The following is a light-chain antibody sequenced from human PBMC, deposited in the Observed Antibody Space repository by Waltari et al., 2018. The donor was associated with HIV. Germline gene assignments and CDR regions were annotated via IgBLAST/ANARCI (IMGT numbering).Light chain of an antibody. CDR1: NIGPPG. V-gene: IGLV3-21*04. Sequence: SIVLTQPPSVSVAPGKTAVITCGGNNIGPPGVYWYQQKPGQAPVVVINFDNDRASGIPERFSASKSGNTATLTITRVEAGDEADYYCQVDFSGHYVFGTGTEVTV. CDR3: QVDFSGHYV. J-gene: IGLJ1*01. CDR2: FDN.